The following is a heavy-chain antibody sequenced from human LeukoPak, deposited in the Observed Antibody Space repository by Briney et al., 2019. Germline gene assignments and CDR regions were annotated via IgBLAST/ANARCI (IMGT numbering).Heavy chain of an antibody. J-gene: IGHJ4*02. V-gene: IGHV3-66*01. Sequence: GGSLRLSRAASGFTVSSNYMSWVRQAPGKGLEWVSVIYSGGSTYYADSVKGRFTISRDNSKNALYLQMNSLRAEDTAVYYCARATIAAAESFDYWGQGTLVTVSS. CDR1: GFTVSSNY. CDR3: ARATIAAAESFDY. CDR2: IYSGGST. D-gene: IGHD6-13*01.